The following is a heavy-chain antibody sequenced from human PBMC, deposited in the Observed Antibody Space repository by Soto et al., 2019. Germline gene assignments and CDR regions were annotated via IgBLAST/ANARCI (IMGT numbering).Heavy chain of an antibody. CDR3: ARGGCSSTSCYVLRNYYFDY. CDR2: IYHSGST. V-gene: IGHV4-30-2*01. CDR1: GGSISSGGYS. J-gene: IGHJ4*02. Sequence: SETLSLTCAVSGGSISSGGYSWSWIRQPPGKGLEWIGYIYHSGSTYYNPSLKSRVTISADRSKNQFSLKLSSVTAADTAVYYCARGGCSSTSCYVLRNYYFDYWGQRTMVTVSS. D-gene: IGHD2-2*01.